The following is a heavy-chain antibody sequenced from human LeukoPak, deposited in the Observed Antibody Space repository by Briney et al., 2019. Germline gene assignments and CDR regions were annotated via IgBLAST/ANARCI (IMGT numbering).Heavy chain of an antibody. CDR2: IHPNSGGT. V-gene: IGHV1-2*02. D-gene: IGHD2-2*01. J-gene: IGHJ4*02. CDR1: GYTFTDYY. Sequence: ASVKVSCKASGYTFTDYYMNWVRQAPGQGLEWMGWIHPNSGGTNYAQKFQGRVTMTRDTSISTAYMELSRLTFDDTAVYYCGRKSASRKTSEFDYWGQGTLVIVSS. CDR3: GRKSASRKTSEFDY.